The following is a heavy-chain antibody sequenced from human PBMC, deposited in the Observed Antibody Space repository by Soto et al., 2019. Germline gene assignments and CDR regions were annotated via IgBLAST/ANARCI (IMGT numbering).Heavy chain of an antibody. D-gene: IGHD6-19*01. V-gene: IGHV5-51*01. CDR1: GYNFATYW. J-gene: IGHJ4*02. Sequence: VKISCQGSGYNFATYWIVWVRQMPGKGLEWMGIIYPGDSQTRYSPSFQGQVTMSVDKSISTAYLQWSSLKASDTAMYYCARQGSSGWYGNYWGQGTLVTVSS. CDR3: ARQGSSGWYGNY. CDR2: IYPGDSQT.